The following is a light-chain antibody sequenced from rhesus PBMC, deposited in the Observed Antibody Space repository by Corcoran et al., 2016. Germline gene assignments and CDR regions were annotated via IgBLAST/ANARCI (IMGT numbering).Light chain of an antibody. CDR1: ENVNNY. J-gene: IGKJ3*01. CDR2: KAS. Sequence: DIQMTQSPSSLSASVGDRVTISCRASENVNNYLNWYQQKPGKAPKLLIYKASTLQSGVPSRFSGSGSGPDYTFTISSLQPEDVATYYCQHGYGTPFSFGPGTKLDIK. CDR3: QHGYGTPFS. V-gene: IGKV1-74*01.